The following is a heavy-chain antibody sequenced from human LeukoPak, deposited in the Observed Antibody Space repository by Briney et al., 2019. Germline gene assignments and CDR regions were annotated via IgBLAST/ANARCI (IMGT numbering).Heavy chain of an antibody. Sequence: ASVKVSCKASGYTFTGYYMHWVRQAPGQGLEWMGRINPNSGGTNYAQKFQGRVTMTRDTSISTAYMELSRLRSDDTAVCYCARAVSSGWSYYYYMDVWGKGTTVTVSS. CDR3: ARAVSSGWSYYYYMDV. V-gene: IGHV1-2*06. D-gene: IGHD6-19*01. CDR1: GYTFTGYY. J-gene: IGHJ6*03. CDR2: INPNSGGT.